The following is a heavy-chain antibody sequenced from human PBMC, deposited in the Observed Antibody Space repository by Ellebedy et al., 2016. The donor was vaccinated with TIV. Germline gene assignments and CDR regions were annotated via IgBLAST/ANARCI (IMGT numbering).Heavy chain of an antibody. Sequence: SETLSLTXTVSGGYLRTYYWSWIRQSPGKGLEWIGYIYYSGSTDYNPSLKSRVTISVDTSKNQFSLNLRSVTAADTALYVCARALAASGKVTYYYGMDVWGKGTTVTVSS. D-gene: IGHD6-13*01. V-gene: IGHV4-59*01. J-gene: IGHJ6*04. CDR1: GGYLRTYY. CDR3: ARALAASGKVTYYYGMDV. CDR2: IYYSGST.